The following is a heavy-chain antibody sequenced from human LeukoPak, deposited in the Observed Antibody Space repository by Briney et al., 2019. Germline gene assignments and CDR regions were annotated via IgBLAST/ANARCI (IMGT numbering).Heavy chain of an antibody. D-gene: IGHD2-15*01. CDR2: ISYDGSNK. V-gene: IGHV3-30*18. CDR1: GFTFSSYG. CDR3: AKGTLGYCSGGGCYPLDY. Sequence: PGRSLRLSCAAAGFTFSSYGMHWVRQAPGKGLEWVAVISYDGSNKYYADSVKGRFTISRDNSKNTLYLQMNSLRAEDTAVYYCAKGTLGYCSGGGCYPLDYWGQGTLVTVSS. J-gene: IGHJ4*02.